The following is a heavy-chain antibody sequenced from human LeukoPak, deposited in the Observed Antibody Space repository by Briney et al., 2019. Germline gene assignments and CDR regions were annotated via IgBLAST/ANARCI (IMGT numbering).Heavy chain of an antibody. CDR1: GYSFTTYW. Sequence: GESLKISCKGSGYSFTTYWIGWVRQMPEKGLEWMGIIYPGDSDTRYSPSFQGQVTISADKSISTAYLQWSSLKASGAAIYYCARRLPAPEAFDIWGQGTMVTVSS. CDR3: ARRLPAPEAFDI. V-gene: IGHV5-51*01. CDR2: IYPGDSDT. J-gene: IGHJ3*02. D-gene: IGHD2-2*01.